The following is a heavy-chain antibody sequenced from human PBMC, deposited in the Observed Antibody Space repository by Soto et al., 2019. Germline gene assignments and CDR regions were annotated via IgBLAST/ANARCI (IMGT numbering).Heavy chain of an antibody. Sequence: SETLSLTCAVSGFFISSGNYWGGIRKPPGKGLEWIGSIFHGGNTYYNPSLKSRVTISVDMSKNQFSLKMNSVTAADTAVYYCARARWYDAFDVWGQGTVVTVSS. J-gene: IGHJ3*01. CDR1: GFFISSGNY. CDR3: ARARWYDAFDV. CDR2: IFHGGNT. V-gene: IGHV4-38-2*01. D-gene: IGHD2-15*01.